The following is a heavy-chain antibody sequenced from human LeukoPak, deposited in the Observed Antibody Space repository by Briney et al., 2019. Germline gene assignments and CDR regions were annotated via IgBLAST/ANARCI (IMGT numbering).Heavy chain of an antibody. CDR2: ISSSGSII. J-gene: IGHJ6*03. V-gene: IGHV3-48*03. CDR3: ARDRGSFYYMDV. CDR1: GFTFSSYE. D-gene: IGHD6-25*01. Sequence: PGGSLRLSCAASGFTFSSYEMNWVRQVPGEGLEWMSYISSSGSIIYYADSVKGRFTISRDNAKNSLYLQMNSLRAEDTAVYYCARDRGSFYYMDVWGKGTTVTISS.